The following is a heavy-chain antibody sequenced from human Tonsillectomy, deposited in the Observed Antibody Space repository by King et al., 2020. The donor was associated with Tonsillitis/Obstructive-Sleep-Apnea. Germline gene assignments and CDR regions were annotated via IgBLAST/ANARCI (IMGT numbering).Heavy chain of an antibody. CDR1: GFSLTTSGVG. Sequence: VTLKESGPTLVKPTETLTLTCTFSGFSLTTSGVGVGWIRQPPGKALEWLALIYWDEDKPYSPSLKSRLTITKDTSKNQVVLTMTNVDPEDTATDYCAHTLYDTASSGYFAYWGQGTLVTVSS. CDR2: IYWDEDK. V-gene: IGHV2-5*02. D-gene: IGHD3-10*01. J-gene: IGHJ4*02. CDR3: AHTLYDTASSGYFAY.